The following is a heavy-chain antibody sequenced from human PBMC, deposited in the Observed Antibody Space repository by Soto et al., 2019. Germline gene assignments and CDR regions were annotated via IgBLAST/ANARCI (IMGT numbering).Heavy chain of an antibody. D-gene: IGHD6-19*01. Sequence: PSETLSLTCAVSGYSISSGNYWGWIRQPPGKGLEWIGNIHYTRNTYYNPSLESRITISVDASKNQFSLKLNSVTAADTAIYYCARVSSGWKSGAYYFDYWGQGTLVTVSS. J-gene: IGHJ4*02. CDR2: IHYTRNT. CDR1: GYSISSGNY. V-gene: IGHV4-38-2*01. CDR3: ARVSSGWKSGAYYFDY.